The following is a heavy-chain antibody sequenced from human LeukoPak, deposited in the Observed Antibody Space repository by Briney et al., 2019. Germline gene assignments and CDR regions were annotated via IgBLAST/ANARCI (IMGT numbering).Heavy chain of an antibody. D-gene: IGHD3-10*01. J-gene: IGHJ4*02. Sequence: PGGPLRLSCAASGLTFSNYGMHWVRQAPGKGLEWVAFIRYDGTNKYYADSVKGRFTISRDNSKNTLYLQMNSLRAEDTAVYYCAKDAGSYFTGFDYWGQGTLVTVSS. V-gene: IGHV3-30*02. CDR1: GLTFSNYG. CDR2: IRYDGTNK. CDR3: AKDAGSYFTGFDY.